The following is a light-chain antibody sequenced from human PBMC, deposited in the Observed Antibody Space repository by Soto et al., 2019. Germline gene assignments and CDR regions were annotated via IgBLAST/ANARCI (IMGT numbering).Light chain of an antibody. V-gene: IGLV4-69*01. J-gene: IGLJ2*01. CDR3: QTWGTGFRV. CDR2: LHSDGSH. Sequence: QPVLTQSPSASASLGASVKLTCTLSSGHSSYSIACHQQQPEKGPRYLMKLHSDGSHRKGDGIPDRFSGSSSGAERYLTISSLQSEDEADYYCQTWGTGFRVFGGGTKVTVL. CDR1: SGHSSYS.